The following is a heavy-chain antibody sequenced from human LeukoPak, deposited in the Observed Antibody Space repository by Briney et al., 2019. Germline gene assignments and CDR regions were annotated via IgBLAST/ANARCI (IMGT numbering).Heavy chain of an antibody. D-gene: IGHD1-26*01. CDR1: AGSIRSYY. Sequence: SETLSLTCTVSAGSIRSYYWSWIRQPPGKGLEWIGYIYYSGSTNYNPSLKSRVTISVDTSKNQFSLILSSVTAADTAVYCATHRWELNAFDIWGQGTMVTVSS. J-gene: IGHJ3*02. CDR3: ATHRWELNAFDI. CDR2: IYYSGST. V-gene: IGHV4-59*08.